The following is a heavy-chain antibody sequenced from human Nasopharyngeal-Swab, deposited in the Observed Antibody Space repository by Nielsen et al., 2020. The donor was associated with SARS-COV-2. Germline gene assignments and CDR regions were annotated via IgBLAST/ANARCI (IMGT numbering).Heavy chain of an antibody. CDR3: ARKEMLDY. CDR1: GFPLRPFF. V-gene: IGHV3-7*01. Sequence: ESPKLPLAVLGFPLRPFFLTLVPQAPGKGPEWVSNVKQDGTEKYFVDSVKGRFTISRDTAKNSLYLHMNSLRAEDTAVYYCARKEMLDYWGQGTLVTVSS. J-gene: IGHJ4*02. D-gene: IGHD2-8*01. CDR2: VKQDGTEK.